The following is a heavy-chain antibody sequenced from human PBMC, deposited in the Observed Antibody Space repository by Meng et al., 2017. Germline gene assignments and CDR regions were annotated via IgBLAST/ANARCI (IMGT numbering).Heavy chain of an antibody. J-gene: IGHJ4*02. CDR3: ARFETVGVATGDF. CDR2: ISSDSRYI. D-gene: IGHD2-15*01. V-gene: IGHV3-21*01. Sequence: EVQLVESGGGLVTPGGSLRLSCAASGFTFSNYSMNWVRQAPGKGLEWVSSISSDSRYIFYADSVKGRFTISRDNGKNSLYLLMTGLSPEDTAVFYCARFETVGVATGDFWGQGTLVTVSS. CDR1: GFTFSNYS.